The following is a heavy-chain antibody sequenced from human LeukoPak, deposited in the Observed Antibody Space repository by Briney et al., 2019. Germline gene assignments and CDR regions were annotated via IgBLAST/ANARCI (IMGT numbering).Heavy chain of an antibody. J-gene: IGHJ4*02. CDR1: VFTLSYYC. Sequence: PGRTLRLSCAISVFTLSYYCMSWVRQAPGRGLEWVANINQDGFEKYYADSVNGRFSIPRDNAKNSMYLQINSLRGEDTAAYYCARSEAIGIVDSWGQGTLVTVSS. CDR2: INQDGFEK. D-gene: IGHD2/OR15-2a*01. CDR3: ARSEAIGIVDS. V-gene: IGHV3-7*04.